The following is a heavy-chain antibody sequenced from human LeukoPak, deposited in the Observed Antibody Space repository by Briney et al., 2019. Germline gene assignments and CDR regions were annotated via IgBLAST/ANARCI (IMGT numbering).Heavy chain of an antibody. D-gene: IGHD3-10*01. V-gene: IGHV3-21*01. J-gene: IGHJ4*02. CDR3: ARSPLLWFGEPMYYFDY. CDR2: ISSSSSYI. Sequence: GGSLRLSCAASGFTFSGYSMNWVRQAPGKGLEWVSSISSSSSYIYYANSVKGRFTISRDNAKNSLYLQMNSLRAEDTAVYYCARSPLLWFGEPMYYFDYWGQGTLVTVSS. CDR1: GFTFSGYS.